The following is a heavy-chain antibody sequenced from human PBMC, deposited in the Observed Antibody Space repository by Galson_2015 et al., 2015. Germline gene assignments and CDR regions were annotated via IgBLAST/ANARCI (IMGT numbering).Heavy chain of an antibody. J-gene: IGHJ4*02. CDR2: IESKTDGGTT. Sequence: SLRLSCAASGFTFSNAWMSWVRQAPGKGLEWVGRIESKTDGGTTDYAAPVKGRFTISRDDSKNTLYLQMNSLKTEDTAVYYCTTDMSGMFGYWGQGTLVTVSS. CDR1: GFTFSNAW. CDR3: TTDMSGMFGY. D-gene: IGHD3-10*02. V-gene: IGHV3-15*04.